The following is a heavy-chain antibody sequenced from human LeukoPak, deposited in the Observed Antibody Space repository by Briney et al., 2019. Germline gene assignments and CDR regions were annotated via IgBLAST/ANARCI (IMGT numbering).Heavy chain of an antibody. CDR3: ATQATSGWHFS. V-gene: IGHV1-2*02. CDR1: GYTFTGYY. D-gene: IGHD6-19*01. Sequence: ASVTVCCKASGYTFTGYYMHWVRQAPGQGPEWMGWINPNSGGTNYAQKFQGRVTMTRETYLSTVYMELSRLRSDDTAVYYCATQATSGWHFSWGQGTLVTVSS. CDR2: INPNSGGT. J-gene: IGHJ5*02.